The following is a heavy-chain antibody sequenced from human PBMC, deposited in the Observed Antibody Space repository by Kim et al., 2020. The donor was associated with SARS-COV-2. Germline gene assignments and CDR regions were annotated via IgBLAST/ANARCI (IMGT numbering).Heavy chain of an antibody. J-gene: IGHJ1*01. CDR2: ISYDGRNK. CDR3: ARDRLTYNWNDLTAH. V-gene: IGHV3-30*03. CDR1: GFTFSNYG. D-gene: IGHD1-1*01. Sequence: GGSLRLSCAASGFTFSNYGMHWVRQAPGKGLECVALISYDGRNKYYADSVKGRFTISRDNSKNTLYLQMNILRVEDTALYYCARDRLTYNWNDLTAHWG.